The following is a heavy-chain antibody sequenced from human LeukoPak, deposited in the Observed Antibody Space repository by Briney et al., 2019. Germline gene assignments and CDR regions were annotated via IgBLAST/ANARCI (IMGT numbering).Heavy chain of an antibody. Sequence: GGSLRLSCAASGFTFSSYAMSWVRQAPGKGLEWVAVLYTTGLTYYAESVKGRFTISRDTSRNTLFLQMNSPRVEDTAVYYCARGVARAFDPWGQGTLVTVSS. CDR3: ARGVARAFDP. J-gene: IGHJ5*02. CDR2: LYTTGLT. D-gene: IGHD3-3*01. V-gene: IGHV3-53*01. CDR1: GFTFSSYA.